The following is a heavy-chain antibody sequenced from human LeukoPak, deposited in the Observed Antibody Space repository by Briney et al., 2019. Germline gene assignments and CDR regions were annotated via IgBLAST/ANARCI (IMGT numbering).Heavy chain of an antibody. V-gene: IGHV1-2*02. CDR3: AREVWSGYYYMDV. CDR2: INPNSGGT. J-gene: IGHJ6*03. Sequence: ASVTVCCTSSGYTFTCYYIQWVRQAPGQGLEWMGWINPNSGGTKYAQKFQGRVTMTRDTAINTAYMGVSRLTSDDTAMYYCAREVWSGYYYMDVWGKGTTVTVSS. CDR1: GYTFTCYY. D-gene: IGHD2-8*02.